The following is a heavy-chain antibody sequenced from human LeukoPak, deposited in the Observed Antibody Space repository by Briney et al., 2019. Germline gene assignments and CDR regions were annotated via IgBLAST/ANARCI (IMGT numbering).Heavy chain of an antibody. V-gene: IGHV1-2*02. Sequence: ASVKVSCRASGYXFTGYHIHWVRQAPGQGLEWMGWINPNSGGTNYAQKFQGRVTMTRDTSISTAYMELSRLRSDDTAVYYCARSHGGITIRDWFDPWGQGTLVTVSS. CDR3: ARSHGGITIRDWFDP. CDR2: INPNSGGT. CDR1: GYXFTGYH. J-gene: IGHJ5*02. D-gene: IGHD3-3*01.